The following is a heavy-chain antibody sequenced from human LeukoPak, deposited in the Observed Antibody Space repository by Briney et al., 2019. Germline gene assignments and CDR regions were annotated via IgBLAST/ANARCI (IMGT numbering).Heavy chain of an antibody. D-gene: IGHD6-19*01. J-gene: IGHJ4*02. CDR1: GGSLSSFY. V-gene: IGHV4-4*07. CDR2: IYSSGST. CDR3: ARVLGWAGFDY. Sequence: SETLSLTCTVSGGSLSSFYWSWFRQPAGKGLEWIGRIYSSGSTNYNPSLKSRLTMSVDTSKNQFSLRLSSVTAADTAEYYCARVLGWAGFDYWGQGTLVTVSS.